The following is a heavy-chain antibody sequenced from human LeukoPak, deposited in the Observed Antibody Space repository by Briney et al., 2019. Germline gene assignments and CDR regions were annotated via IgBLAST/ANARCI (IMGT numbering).Heavy chain of an antibody. J-gene: IGHJ4*02. V-gene: IGHV4-39*07. CDR1: SGSISTSNYY. Sequence: SETLSLTCTVSSGSISTSNYYWGWIRQPPGKGLEWIGSIYYSGSTYYNPSLKSRVTISVDTSKNQFSLKLSSVTAADTAVYYCARMVRGVFSGDYWGQGTLVTVSS. D-gene: IGHD3-10*01. CDR3: ARMVRGVFSGDY. CDR2: IYYSGST.